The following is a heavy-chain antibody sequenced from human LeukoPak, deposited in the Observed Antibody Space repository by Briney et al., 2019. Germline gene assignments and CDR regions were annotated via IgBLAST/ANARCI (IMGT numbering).Heavy chain of an antibody. D-gene: IGHD3-3*01. V-gene: IGHV4-4*09. CDR1: GRSLSSYY. Sequence: SQTLSLTCTVYGRSLSSYYWSWIRQPPGKGLEWIGYIYTSGSTNSSPSLKSRVTISVDTSKNQISLKLSSVTAADTAVYYCAGTYYDFWSPYYYYYMDVWGKGTTVTVSS. CDR2: IYTSGST. J-gene: IGHJ6*03. CDR3: AGTYYDFWSPYYYYYMDV.